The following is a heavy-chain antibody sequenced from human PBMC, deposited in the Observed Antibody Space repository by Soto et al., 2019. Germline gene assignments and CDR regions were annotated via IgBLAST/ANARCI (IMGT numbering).Heavy chain of an antibody. Sequence: SETLSLTCTVSGGSISSSSYYWGWIRQPPGKGLEGIGSIYYSGSTYYNPSLKSRVTISVDTSKNQFSLKLSSVTAADTAVYYCARRPAMPGGYVTLGDYWGQGTLVTVSS. CDR1: GGSISSSSYY. CDR3: ARRPAMPGGYVTLGDY. CDR2: IYYSGST. D-gene: IGHD5-12*01. V-gene: IGHV4-39*01. J-gene: IGHJ4*02.